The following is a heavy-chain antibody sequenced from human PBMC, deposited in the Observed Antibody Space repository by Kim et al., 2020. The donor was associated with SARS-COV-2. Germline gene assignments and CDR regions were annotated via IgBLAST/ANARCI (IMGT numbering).Heavy chain of an antibody. Sequence: TYYNPSLKSRVTMSVDTSKNQFSLKLSSVTAVDTAVYYCVVGATNELDYWGQGTLVTVSS. V-gene: IGHV4-28*01. CDR3: VVGATNELDY. D-gene: IGHD1-26*01. CDR2: T. J-gene: IGHJ4*02.